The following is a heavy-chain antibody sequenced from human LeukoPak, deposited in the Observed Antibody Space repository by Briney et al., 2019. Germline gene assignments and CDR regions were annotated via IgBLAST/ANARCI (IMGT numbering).Heavy chain of an antibody. CDR3: TTDITIFGVVEVDY. J-gene: IGHJ4*02. CDR1: GFTLSNAW. V-gene: IGHV3-15*01. D-gene: IGHD3-3*01. CDR2: IKSKTDGGTT. Sequence: PGGSLRLSCTVSGFTLSNAWMTWVRQAPGKGLEWVGRIKSKTDGGTTDYAAPVKGRFTISRDDSKNTLYLQMNSLKTEDTAVYYCTTDITIFGVVEVDYWGQGTLVTVSS.